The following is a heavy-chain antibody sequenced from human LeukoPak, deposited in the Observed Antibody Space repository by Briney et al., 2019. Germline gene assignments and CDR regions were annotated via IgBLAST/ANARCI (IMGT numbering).Heavy chain of an antibody. CDR3: AFISIGWSILY. J-gene: IGHJ4*02. Sequence: GASVTVSFKASGYTFTSYAMNWVRQAPGQGLEWMGWINTNTGNPTYVQGFTGRFAFSLDTSVSTAYLQITSLKAEYTHGYYCAFISIGWSILYWGQRTLVTVSS. CDR2: INTNTGNP. D-gene: IGHD6-19*01. V-gene: IGHV7-4-1*02. CDR1: GYTFTSYA.